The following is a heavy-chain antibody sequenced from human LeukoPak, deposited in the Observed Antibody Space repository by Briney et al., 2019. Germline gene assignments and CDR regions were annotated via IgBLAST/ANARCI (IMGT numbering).Heavy chain of an antibody. D-gene: IGHD3-9*01. CDR1: GFTFSSYG. CDR3: AKYYDILTGEYYFDY. V-gene: IGHV3-30*02. Sequence: GGSLRLSCAASGFTFSSYGMHWVRQAPGKGLEWVAFIRYDGSNKYYADSVKGRFTISRDNSKNTLYLQVNSLRAEDTAVYYCAKYYDILTGEYYFDYWGQGTLVTVSS. CDR2: IRYDGSNK. J-gene: IGHJ4*02.